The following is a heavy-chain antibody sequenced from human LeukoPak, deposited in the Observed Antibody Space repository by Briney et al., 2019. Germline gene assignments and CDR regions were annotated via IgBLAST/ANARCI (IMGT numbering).Heavy chain of an antibody. CDR2: IWYDGSNK. J-gene: IGHJ6*04. V-gene: IGHV3-33*01. D-gene: IGHD4-17*01. CDR3: ARDLGDYGIEFHYYYGMDV. Sequence: PGGSLRLSCAASGFTFSSYGMHWVRQAPGKGLEWVAVIWYDGSNKYYADSVKGRFTISRDNSKNTLYLQMNSLRAEDTAVYYCARDLGDYGIEFHYYYGMDVWGKGTTVTVSS. CDR1: GFTFSSYG.